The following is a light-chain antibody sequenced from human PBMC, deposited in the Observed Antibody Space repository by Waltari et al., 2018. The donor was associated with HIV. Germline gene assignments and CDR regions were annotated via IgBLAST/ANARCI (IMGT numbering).Light chain of an antibody. V-gene: IGKV1-33*01. J-gene: IGKJ2*01. CDR3: QQYGVLYT. CDR1: HDIRDR. CDR2: DVS. Sequence: DVQMTQSPLSLSASIGDRVNITCRASHDIRDRLNWFQQKSGKAPKALIYDVSNLEAGVPSRFSGTGSKTDFALVISSLQPEDIATYYCQQYGVLYTFGQGTKVEI.